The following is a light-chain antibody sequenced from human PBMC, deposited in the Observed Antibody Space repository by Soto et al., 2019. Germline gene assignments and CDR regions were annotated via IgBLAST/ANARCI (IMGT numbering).Light chain of an antibody. CDR2: DVT. V-gene: IGLV2-14*03. Sequence: QSALTQPASVSGSPGQSITISCTGSNDDIGDYNYVSWYQQHPGKAPKLMIYDVTNRPSGVSDRFSGSKSGNTASLTISGLQAEDESDYYCGSYRSGATPYVIFGGGTKLTVL. J-gene: IGLJ2*01. CDR1: NDDIGDYNY. CDR3: GSYRSGATPYVI.